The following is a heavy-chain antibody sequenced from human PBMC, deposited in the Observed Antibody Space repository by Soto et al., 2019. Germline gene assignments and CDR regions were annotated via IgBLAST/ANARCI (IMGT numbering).Heavy chain of an antibody. D-gene: IGHD3-22*01. J-gene: IGHJ5*02. CDR1: GGSISSYY. CDR3: ARTLGGYYDSSGLKLNWFDP. V-gene: IGHV4-59*01. CDR2: IYYSGST. Sequence: PSETLSLTCTVSGGSISSYYWSWIRQPPGKGLEWIGYIYYSGSTNYNPSLKSRVTISVDTSKNQFSLKLSSVTAADTAVYYCARTLGGYYDSSGLKLNWFDPWGQGTMVTVS.